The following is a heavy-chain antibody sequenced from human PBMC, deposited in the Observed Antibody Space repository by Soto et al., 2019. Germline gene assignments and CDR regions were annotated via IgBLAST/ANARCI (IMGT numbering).Heavy chain of an antibody. CDR1: GFTFSNYG. CDR3: ARGENYYDSRGDYFDY. D-gene: IGHD3-22*01. Sequence: QVQLVESGGGVVQPGRSLRLSCAASGFTFSNYGIHWVRQAPGKGLEWVSVIWYDGSNKYYADSVKGRFTISRDNSRDTLDLQMNSLRAEDTAVYYCARGENYYDSRGDYFDYWGQGTLVTVSS. CDR2: IWYDGSNK. J-gene: IGHJ4*02. V-gene: IGHV3-33*01.